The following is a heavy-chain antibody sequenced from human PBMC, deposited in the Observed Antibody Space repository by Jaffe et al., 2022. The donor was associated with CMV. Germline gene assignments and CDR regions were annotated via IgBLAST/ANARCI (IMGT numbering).Heavy chain of an antibody. D-gene: IGHD3-10*01. J-gene: IGHJ4*02. CDR3: AKDRSAMVRGEIDY. Sequence: EVQLVESGGGLVQPGRSLRLSCAASGFTFDDYAMHWVRQAPGKGLEWVSGISWNSGSIGYADSVKGRFTISRDNAKNSLYLQMNSLRAEDTALYYCAKDRSAMVRGEIDYWGQGTLVTVSS. CDR1: GFTFDDYA. V-gene: IGHV3-9*01. CDR2: ISWNSGSI.